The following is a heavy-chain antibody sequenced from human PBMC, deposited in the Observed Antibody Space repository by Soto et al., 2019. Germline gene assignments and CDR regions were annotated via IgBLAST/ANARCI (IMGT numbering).Heavy chain of an antibody. Sequence: GASVKVSCKASGYTFTSYGISWVRQAPGQGLEWMGLISAYNGNTNYAQKLQGRVTMTTDTSTSTAYMELRSLRSDDTAVYYCARVLSRYDFWSGELSPDLEYPDYWGQGTLVTVSS. J-gene: IGHJ4*02. V-gene: IGHV1-18*01. CDR1: GYTFTSYG. CDR2: ISAYNGNT. CDR3: ARVLSRYDFWSGELSPDLEYPDY. D-gene: IGHD3-3*01.